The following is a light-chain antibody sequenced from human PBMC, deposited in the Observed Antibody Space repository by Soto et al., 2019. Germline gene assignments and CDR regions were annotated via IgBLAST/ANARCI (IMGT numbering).Light chain of an antibody. CDR2: EVS. CDR3: ASYTTATTWV. J-gene: IGLJ3*02. CDR1: SSDVGGYNF. V-gene: IGLV2-14*01. Sequence: QSALTQPASVSGSPGQSSTISCTGTSSDVGGYNFVSWYQHHPGKAPKLIIYEVSRRPSGVSNRFSGSKSANTASLTISGLQAEDEANYFCASYTTATTWVFGGGTKVTVL.